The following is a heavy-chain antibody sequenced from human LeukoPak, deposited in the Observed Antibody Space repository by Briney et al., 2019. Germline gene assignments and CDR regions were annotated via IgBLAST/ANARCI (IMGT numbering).Heavy chain of an antibody. D-gene: IGHD3-16*01. CDR3: ARVAARFNFPWAFDI. J-gene: IGHJ3*02. Sequence: SETLSLTCTVSGGSISSYYWGWIRQPPGKGLEWIGYIYYSGSTNYNPSLKSRVTISVDTSKNQFSLKLSSVTAADTAVYYCARVAARFNFPWAFDIWGQGTMVTVSS. V-gene: IGHV4-59*01. CDR1: GGSISSYY. CDR2: IYYSGST.